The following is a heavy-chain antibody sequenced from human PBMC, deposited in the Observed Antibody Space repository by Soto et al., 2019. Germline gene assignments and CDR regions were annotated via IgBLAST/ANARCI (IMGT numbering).Heavy chain of an antibody. V-gene: IGHV3-23*01. CDR1: ECNLGSFA. J-gene: IGHJ4*01. Sequence: LRVSYAASECNLGSFAVRRIRQAPGKGLEWVSAISDGGGTTSYADSVKGRFTISREVAKNTVYLQMNGLRVEDTAVYYCAKDVGQWVETFDYWGHGTLVTVPS. CDR2: ISDGGGTT. CDR3: AKDVGQWVETFDY. D-gene: IGHD6-19*01.